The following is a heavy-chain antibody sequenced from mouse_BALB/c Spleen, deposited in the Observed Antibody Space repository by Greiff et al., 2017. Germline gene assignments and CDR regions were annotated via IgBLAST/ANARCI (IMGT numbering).Heavy chain of an antibody. CDR1: GYSITSGYY. CDR3: ARKDYYSSSYYFDY. CDR2: ISYDGSN. V-gene: IGHV3-6*02. Sequence: VQLQQSGPGLVKPSQCLSLTCSVTGYSITSGYYWNWIRQFPGNKLEWMGYISYDGSNKYNPSLKNRISINLDTSKNQFLLKLNSVTTEETATYYCARKDYYSSSYYFDYWGQGTPLTVSS. J-gene: IGHJ2*01. D-gene: IGHD1-1*01.